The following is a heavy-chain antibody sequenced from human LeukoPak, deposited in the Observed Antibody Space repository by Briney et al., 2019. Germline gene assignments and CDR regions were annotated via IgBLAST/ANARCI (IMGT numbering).Heavy chain of an antibody. CDR2: INHSGST. V-gene: IGHV4-34*01. J-gene: IGHJ4*02. Sequence: SETLSLTCTVSGGSISSYYWSWIRQPPGKGLEWIGGINHSGSTNYNPSLKSRVTISVDTSKNQFSLKLSSVTAADTAVYYCARYRIAAAGKESFDYWGQGTLVTVSS. CDR1: GGSISSYY. CDR3: ARYRIAAAGKESFDY. D-gene: IGHD6-13*01.